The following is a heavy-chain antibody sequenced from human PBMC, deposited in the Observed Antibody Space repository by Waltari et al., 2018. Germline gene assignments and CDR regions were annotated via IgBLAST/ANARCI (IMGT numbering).Heavy chain of an antibody. CDR3: ARGGSYINS. J-gene: IGHJ5*02. D-gene: IGHD3-16*01. CDR2: IRHDGDAK. V-gene: IGHV3-7*04. Sequence: DVQLVESGGGSVQPGWSLRLSCVASNFTFSRDWMSWVRQAPGKGLEWVANIRHDGDAKDYVDSVKGRFTISRDNAKNSLFLQMNSLKAEDTAVYYCARGGSYINSWGQGTRVTVSS. CDR1: NFTFSRDW.